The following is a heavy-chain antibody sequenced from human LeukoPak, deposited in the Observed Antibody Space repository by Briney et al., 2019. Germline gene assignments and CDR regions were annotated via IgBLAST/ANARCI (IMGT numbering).Heavy chain of an antibody. J-gene: IGHJ4*02. CDR2: IYWDDDK. CDR1: VFSLSTSGVG. V-gene: IGHV2-5*02. CDR3: AHVDPYGDYAG. Sequence: SGPTLVNPTQTLTLTCTFSVFSLSTSGVGVGWIRQPPGKALEWLALIYWDDDKRYSPPLKSRLTITKDTSKNPVVLTMTNMDPVDTATYYCAHVDPYGDYAGWGQGTLVTVSS. D-gene: IGHD4-17*01.